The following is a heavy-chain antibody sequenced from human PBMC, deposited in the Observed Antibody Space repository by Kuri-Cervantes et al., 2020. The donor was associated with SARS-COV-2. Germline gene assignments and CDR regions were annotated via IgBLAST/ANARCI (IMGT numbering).Heavy chain of an antibody. Sequence: ESLKISCTVSGGSVSDRNSYWTWIRQSPGKGPEWIGYIYHTGSPTYSPSLKSRVTISLDKPKNQFSLRLTSVTAADTAVYYCARSPYDFWSGSWGWGQGTLVTVSS. CDR3: ARSPYDFWSGSWG. CDR1: GGSVSDRNSY. V-gene: IGHV4-61*01. D-gene: IGHD3-3*01. J-gene: IGHJ4*02. CDR2: IYHTGSP.